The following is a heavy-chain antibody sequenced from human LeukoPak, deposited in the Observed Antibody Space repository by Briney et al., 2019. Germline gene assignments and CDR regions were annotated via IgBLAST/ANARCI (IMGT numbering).Heavy chain of an antibody. Sequence: PSQTLSLTCTVSGASFNSDDQYWDWIRQSPGKGLEWIGSIHPSGMLYNNPFLESRVTMSRDTSKNQFYLNMNSVTAADTAVYFCSRGLDSRKLGYWGQGILVTVSS. CDR1: GASFNSDDQY. D-gene: IGHD3-22*01. CDR3: SRGLDSRKLGY. CDR2: IHPSGML. V-gene: IGHV4-31*03. J-gene: IGHJ4*02.